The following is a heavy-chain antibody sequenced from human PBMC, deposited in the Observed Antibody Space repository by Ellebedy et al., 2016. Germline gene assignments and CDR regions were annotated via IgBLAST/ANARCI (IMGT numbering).Heavy chain of an antibody. CDR3: ARAFNFGVGWFDP. Sequence: GSLRLXCTVSGGSISSYYWGWIRQPAGKGLEWIGRVYTSGSTNYNPSLKSRVTMSVETSKNQFSLKLSSVTAADTAMYYCARAFNFGVGWFDPWGQGTLVTVSS. V-gene: IGHV4-4*07. CDR1: GGSISSYY. J-gene: IGHJ5*02. D-gene: IGHD3-3*01. CDR2: VYTSGST.